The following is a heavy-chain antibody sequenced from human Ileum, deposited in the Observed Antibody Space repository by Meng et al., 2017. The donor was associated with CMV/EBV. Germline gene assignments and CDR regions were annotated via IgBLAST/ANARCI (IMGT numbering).Heavy chain of an antibody. J-gene: IGHJ4*02. D-gene: IGHD6-13*01. V-gene: IGHV6-1*01. CDR1: GDSVSSTTVT. Sequence: VQLQQSGPGLVKPSQTLLLTCAIAGDSVSSTTVTWNWIRQSPSRGLEWLGRTYYRSKWFNDYALSVRGRITINPDISKNQLSLQLNSVTPEDTAVYYCVRLTGNSWLDYWGRGTLVTVSS. CDR3: VRLTGNSWLDY. CDR2: TYYRSKWFN.